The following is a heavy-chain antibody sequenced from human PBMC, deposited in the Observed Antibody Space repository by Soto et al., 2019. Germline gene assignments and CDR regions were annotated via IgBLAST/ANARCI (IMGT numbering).Heavy chain of an antibody. CDR1: GFSVGGNY. CDR2: IYSGGNP. V-gene: IGHV3-53*01. D-gene: IGHD2-21*01. Sequence: PGGSLRLSCAASGFSVGGNYMSWVCQAPGKGLELVSLIYSGGNPFYADSMKGRFTLSRDNSNNMPYLQMDSLRAEDTAVYYCARGPNSDCWGQGTLVTVSS. J-gene: IGHJ4*02. CDR3: ARGPNSDC.